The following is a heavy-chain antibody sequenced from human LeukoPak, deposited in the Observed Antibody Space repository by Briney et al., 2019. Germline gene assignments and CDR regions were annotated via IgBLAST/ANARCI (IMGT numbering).Heavy chain of an antibody. J-gene: IGHJ4*02. V-gene: IGHV3-48*02. CDR3: AREYSSSSGKALDY. Sequence: PGGSLRLSCAASGVTFSTYSMNWVRQAPGKGLGWVSYISSSSSTIYYADSVKGRFTISRDNAKNSLHLQMNTLRDEDTAVYYCAREYSSSSGKALDYWGQGTLVTVSS. CDR1: GVTFSTYS. D-gene: IGHD6-6*01. CDR2: ISSSSSTI.